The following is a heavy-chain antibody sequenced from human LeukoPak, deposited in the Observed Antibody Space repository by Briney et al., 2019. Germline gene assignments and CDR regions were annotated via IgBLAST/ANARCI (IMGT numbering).Heavy chain of an antibody. Sequence: GGSLRLSCAASGFTFSSYWMHWVRQAPGKGLVWVSRINSDGNTMSYADSVKGRFTISRDNAKNALYLQMNSLTAEDTAVYYCARATSGYYYGYFDLWGRGTLVTVSS. CDR2: INSDGNTM. J-gene: IGHJ2*01. V-gene: IGHV3-74*01. CDR3: ARATSGYYYGYFDL. CDR1: GFTFSSYW. D-gene: IGHD3-22*01.